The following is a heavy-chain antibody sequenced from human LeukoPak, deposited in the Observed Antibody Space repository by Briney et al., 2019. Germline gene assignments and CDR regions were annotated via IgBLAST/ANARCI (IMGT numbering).Heavy chain of an antibody. CDR1: GFTFNNHW. Sequence: GGSLRLSCVTSGFTFNNHWTSWVCQAPGKGLEWVANIKPDGSDKHYVDSVKGRFTISSDSAKNSLYLQMNSLRAEDTAAYYCARYSGYSGFDFDSWGQGTLVTVSA. J-gene: IGHJ4*02. V-gene: IGHV3-7*03. D-gene: IGHD5-12*01. CDR3: ARYSGYSGFDFDS. CDR2: IKPDGSDK.